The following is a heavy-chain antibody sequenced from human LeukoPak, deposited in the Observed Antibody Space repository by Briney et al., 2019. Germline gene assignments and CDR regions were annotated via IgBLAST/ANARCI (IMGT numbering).Heavy chain of an antibody. J-gene: IGHJ4*02. CDR3: AGERRILTGYPYYFDY. V-gene: IGHV3-30*04. Sequence: GGSLRLSCAASGFTFSSYAMHWVRQAPGKGLEWVAVISYDGSNKYYADSVKGRFTISRDNSKNTLYLQMNSLRAEDTAVYSCAGERRILTGYPYYFDYWGQGTLVPVSS. CDR2: ISYDGSNK. D-gene: IGHD3-9*01. CDR1: GFTFSSYA.